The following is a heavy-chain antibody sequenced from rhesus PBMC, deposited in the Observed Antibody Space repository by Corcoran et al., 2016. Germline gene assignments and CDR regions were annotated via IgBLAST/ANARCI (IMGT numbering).Heavy chain of an antibody. CDR2: IKNKADVGTA. V-gene: IGHV3-16*02. J-gene: IGHJ4*01. CDR3: TRIGY. Sequence: EVQLVESGGGLVQPGGSLRLSCAASGFTFSNYWMRWVRQAPGKGLDWVGRIKNKADVGTAAYDEAVKGRCTISRDDSKNTLYLQMNRLKTEDTAVYYCTRIGYWGQGVLVTVSS. CDR1: GFTFSNYW.